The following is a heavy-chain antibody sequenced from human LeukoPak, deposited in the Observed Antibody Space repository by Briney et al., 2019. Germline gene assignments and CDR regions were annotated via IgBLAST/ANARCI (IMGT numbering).Heavy chain of an antibody. J-gene: IGHJ4*02. CDR2: LSYSGST. CDR1: GVSISTYY. V-gene: IGHV4-59*01. D-gene: IGHD1-26*01. CDR3: ARMYSATSYYFDY. Sequence: SETLSLTCSVSGVSISTYYWIWIRQPPAKGLEWMGFLSYSGSTKYNPSLKSRVTMSVDTSKNQFSLRLNSVTAADTAVYYCARMYSATSYYFDYWGQGTLVTVSS.